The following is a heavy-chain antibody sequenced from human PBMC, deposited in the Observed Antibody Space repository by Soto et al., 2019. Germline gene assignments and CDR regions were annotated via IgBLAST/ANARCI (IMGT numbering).Heavy chain of an antibody. CDR1: GFTFNIYA. CDR3: AKDRYLDHDSRCYVFDN. CDR2: ITRYGDFT. J-gene: IGHJ4*02. Sequence: EVQLLESGGDLIQPGGSLRLSCAASGFTFNIYAMPWVRQAPGKGLEWVSAITRYGDFTYYADSVEGRFTISRDNSKNTLYLQMNSLRAEDTALYYCAKDRYLDHDSRCYVFDNWGQGTLVTVSS. V-gene: IGHV3-23*01. D-gene: IGHD3-22*01.